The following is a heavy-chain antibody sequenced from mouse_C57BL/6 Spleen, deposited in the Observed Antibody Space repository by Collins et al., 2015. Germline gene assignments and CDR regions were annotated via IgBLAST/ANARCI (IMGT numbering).Heavy chain of an antibody. V-gene: IGHV8-12*01. Sequence: QVTLKESGPGILQSSQTLSLTCSFSGFSLSTSGMGVSWIRQPSGKGLEWLAHIYWDDNKRYNPSLKSRLTISKDTSRNQVFLKITSVDTADAATYYCVRVTDYYAMGYWGQGTSVTVSS. CDR1: GFSLSTSGMG. CDR3: VRVTDYYAMGY. CDR2: IYWDDNK. D-gene: IGHD2-1*01. J-gene: IGHJ4*01.